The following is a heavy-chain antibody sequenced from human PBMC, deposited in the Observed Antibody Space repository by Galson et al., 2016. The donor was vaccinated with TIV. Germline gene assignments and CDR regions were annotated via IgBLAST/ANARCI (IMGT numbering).Heavy chain of an antibody. CDR3: AQAVYYDSTAYYLHY. CDR1: GYIFIAYY. J-gene: IGHJ1*01. Sequence: SVKVSCKASGYIFIAYYIHWVRQARGHGLEWMGRINPNSGDTNSAQKFQGRVTMTRDTSIRTAYLEVSRLTSGDTAVYFCAQAVYYDSTAYYLHYWGQGTLVTVSS. D-gene: IGHD3-22*01. CDR2: INPNSGDT. V-gene: IGHV1-2*06.